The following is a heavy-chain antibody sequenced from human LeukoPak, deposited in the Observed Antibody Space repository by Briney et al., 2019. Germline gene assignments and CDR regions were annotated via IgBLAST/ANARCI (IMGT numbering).Heavy chain of an antibody. CDR1: GFTFSTYS. Sequence: PGGSLRLSCAASGFTFSTYSMNWVRQAPGKGLEWVSYISSSSSTIYYADSVKGRFTISRDKSKNTLYLQMNSLRAEDTAVYYCARADSSGYYYSQFKYWGQGTLVTVSS. V-gene: IGHV3-48*01. D-gene: IGHD3-22*01. CDR2: ISSSSSTI. J-gene: IGHJ4*02. CDR3: ARADSSGYYYSQFKY.